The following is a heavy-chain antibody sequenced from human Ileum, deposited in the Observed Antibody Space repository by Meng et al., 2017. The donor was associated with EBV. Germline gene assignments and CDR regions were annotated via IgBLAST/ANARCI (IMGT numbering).Heavy chain of an antibody. CDR3: ASNGAFSLDH. CDR1: GDSISNEHW. V-gene: IGHV4-4*02. D-gene: IGHD2-8*01. CDR2: IHHTRGP. Sequence: QGQLQESGPGLVGPSWTLSLPCSVSGDSISNEHWWSWVRQSPGKGLEWIGEIHHTRGPNYNPSLKSRVIISVDKSNNHFSLRLSAVTAADTAVYYCASNGAFSLDHWGQGTLVTVSS. J-gene: IGHJ4*02.